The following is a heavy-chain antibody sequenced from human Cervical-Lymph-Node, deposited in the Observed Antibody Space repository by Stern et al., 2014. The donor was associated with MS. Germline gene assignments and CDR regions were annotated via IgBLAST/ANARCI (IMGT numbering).Heavy chain of an antibody. CDR3: ARGDASGWPYYFDY. CDR1: GFTFSDYY. D-gene: IGHD6-19*01. V-gene: IGHV3-11*06. Sequence: VQLVESGGGLVKPGGSLRLSCAASGFTFSDYYMSWLRQAPGKGLEWVSYISSSSSYTNYADSVKGRFTISRDNAKNSLYLQMNSLRAEDTAVYYCARGDASGWPYYFDYWGQGTLVTVSS. CDR2: ISSSSSYT. J-gene: IGHJ4*02.